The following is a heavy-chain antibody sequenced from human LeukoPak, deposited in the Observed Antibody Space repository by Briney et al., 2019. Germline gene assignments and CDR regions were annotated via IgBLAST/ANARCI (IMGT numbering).Heavy chain of an antibody. V-gene: IGHV4-59*01. Sequence: SETLSLTCTVSGGSISSNYWRWIRQPAGKGLEWIGYIYYSGKTNYNPSLTSRVTISVDTSKSQFSLKLRCVTGEETAGDYCAAAGSTAYLLDYWAQGTLVTVSS. J-gene: IGHJ4*02. CDR3: AAAGSTAYLLDY. CDR2: IYYSGKT. CDR1: GGSISSNY. D-gene: IGHD6-13*01.